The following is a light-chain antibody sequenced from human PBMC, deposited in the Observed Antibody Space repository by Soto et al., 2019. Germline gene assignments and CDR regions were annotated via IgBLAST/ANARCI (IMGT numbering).Light chain of an antibody. J-gene: IGKJ4*01. CDR3: QQSANCPLT. CDR1: QSVGTN. CDR2: NTS. V-gene: IGKV3-15*01. Sequence: EVVMTQSPSTVSVSPGERTSLSCRASQSVGTNLGWYQQKPGQAPRLLISNTSTRATGVPARFSGSGSGTDFTLTISSLQSEDIAVYYCQQSANCPLTFGGGTKVDIK.